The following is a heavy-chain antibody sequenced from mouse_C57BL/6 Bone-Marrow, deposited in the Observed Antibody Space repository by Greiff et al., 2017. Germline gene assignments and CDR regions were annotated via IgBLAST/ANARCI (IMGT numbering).Heavy chain of an antibody. CDR1: GYTFTDYY. CDR3: ARGGDYYGPWFAY. D-gene: IGHD1-1*01. CDR2: IFPGSGST. J-gene: IGHJ3*01. Sequence: ESGPELVKPGASVKISCKSSGYTFTDYYINWVKQRPGQGLEWIAWIFPGSGSTYYNEKFKGKATPTVDISSSTADMLLSSLAAEDSAVYFCARGGDYYGPWFAYWGQGTLVTGSA. V-gene: IGHV1-75*01.